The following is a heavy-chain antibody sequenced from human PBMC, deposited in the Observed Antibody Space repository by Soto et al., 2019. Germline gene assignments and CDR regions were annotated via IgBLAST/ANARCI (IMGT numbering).Heavy chain of an antibody. V-gene: IGHV6-1*01. J-gene: IGHJ6*02. CDR1: GDSVSSNSAA. CDR2: TYYRSKWYN. CDR3: ARDVIWYSGSYPTSYYYYYGMDV. D-gene: IGHD1-26*01. Sequence: PSQTLSLTCAISGDSVSSNSAAWNWIRQSPSRGLEWLGRTYYRSKWYNDYAVSVKSRITINPDTSKNQFSLQLNSVTPEDTAVYYCARDVIWYSGSYPTSYYYYYGMDVWGQGTTVTVSS.